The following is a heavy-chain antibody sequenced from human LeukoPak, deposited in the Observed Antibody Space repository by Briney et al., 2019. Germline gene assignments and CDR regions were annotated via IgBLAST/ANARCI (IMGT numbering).Heavy chain of an antibody. CDR3: PKTAYEMATSYLSY. V-gene: IGHV3-23*01. CDR2: ISGSGGST. CDR1: GFTLSSYA. J-gene: IGHJ4*02. D-gene: IGHD5-24*01. Sequence: GGSLRLSCAASGFTLSSYAMSWVRQAPGKGLEWFSAISGSGGSTYYADSVKGRFTISRDNSKNTLYLQMNSLRAEDTAVFFRPKTAYEMATSYLSYWGQGTLVTVSS.